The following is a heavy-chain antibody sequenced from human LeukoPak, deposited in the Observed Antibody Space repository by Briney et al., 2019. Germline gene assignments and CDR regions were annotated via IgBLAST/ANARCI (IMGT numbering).Heavy chain of an antibody. CDR3: ARFLAVAGLDY. Sequence: ASVKVSCKASGYTFTSYYMHWVRQAPGQGLEWMGIINPSGGSTSYAQKFQGRVTMTRDTSTSTVYMELSSLRSEARAVYYCARFLAVAGLDYWGQGTLVTVSS. J-gene: IGHJ4*02. CDR2: INPSGGST. V-gene: IGHV1-46*01. D-gene: IGHD6-19*01. CDR1: GYTFTSYY.